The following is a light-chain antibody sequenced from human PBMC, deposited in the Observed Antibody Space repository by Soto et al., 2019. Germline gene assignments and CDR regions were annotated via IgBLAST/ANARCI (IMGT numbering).Light chain of an antibody. CDR1: QSLLHSNGYNY. J-gene: IGKJ4*01. CDR2: LGS. V-gene: IGKV2-28*01. Sequence: DIVMSQSPLSLSVTPGESASISCRSSQSLLHSNGYNYLDWYLQKPGQSPQLLIYLGSNRASGVPDRFSGSGSGTDFTLKISRVEAEDVGVYYCMQVLQIAGAAFGGGTKVEIK. CDR3: MQVLQIAGAA.